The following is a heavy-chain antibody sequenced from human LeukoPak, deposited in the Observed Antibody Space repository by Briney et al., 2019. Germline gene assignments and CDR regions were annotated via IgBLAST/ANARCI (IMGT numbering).Heavy chain of an antibody. CDR3: ALSSNYDILTGYYMINY. Sequence: ASVKVSCKASGYTFTSYGISWVRQAPGQGLEWMGWISTYNGNTNYAQKLQGRVTMTTDTSTSTAYMELRSLRSDDTAVYYCALSSNYDILTGYYMINYWGQGTLVTVSS. CDR2: ISTYNGNT. J-gene: IGHJ4*02. D-gene: IGHD3-9*01. V-gene: IGHV1-18*01. CDR1: GYTFTSYG.